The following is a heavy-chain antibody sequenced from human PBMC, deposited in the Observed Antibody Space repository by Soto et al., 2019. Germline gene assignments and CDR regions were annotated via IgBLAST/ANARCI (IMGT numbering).Heavy chain of an antibody. CDR2: IYYSGST. D-gene: IGHD2-21*01. J-gene: IGHJ1*01. V-gene: IGHV4-59*01. CDR1: GGSISSYY. Sequence: SETLSLTCTVSGGSISSYYWSWIRQPPGKGLEWIGYIYYSGSTNYNPSLKSRVTISVDTSKNQFSLKLISVTAAATAVYYCAFVIYCFGPLLDLHSFWAQRSLVPVSA. CDR3: AFVIYCFGPLLDLHSF.